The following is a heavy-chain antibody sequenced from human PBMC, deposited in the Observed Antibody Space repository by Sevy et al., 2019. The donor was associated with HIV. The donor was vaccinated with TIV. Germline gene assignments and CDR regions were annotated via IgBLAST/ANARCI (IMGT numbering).Heavy chain of an antibody. CDR1: GCTFSSYW. CDR2: IKQDGSEK. D-gene: IGHD3-16*01. J-gene: IGHJ5*02. Sequence: GGSLRLSCAASGCTFSSYWMSWVRQSPGKGLEWVANIKQDGSEKYYVDPVKGRFTISRDNAKNSLYLQMNGLRAEDTAVYYCASPGGKGFDPWGQGTLVTVSS. V-gene: IGHV3-7*03. CDR3: ASPGGKGFDP.